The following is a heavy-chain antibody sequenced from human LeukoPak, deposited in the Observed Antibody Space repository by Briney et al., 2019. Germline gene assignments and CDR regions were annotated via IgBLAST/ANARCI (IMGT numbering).Heavy chain of an antibody. CDR1: GFTFNNYW. CDR3: ARDLNDFWSGKDAFDI. D-gene: IGHD3-3*01. V-gene: IGHV3-7*01. CDR2: IKQDGSEK. J-gene: IGHJ3*02. Sequence: GGSLRLSCAASGFTFNNYWMNWVRQAPGKGLEWVANIKQDGSEKYYVDSVKGRFTISRDNAKNSLYLQMNCLRAEDTAVYYCARDLNDFWSGKDAFDIWGQGTMVTVSS.